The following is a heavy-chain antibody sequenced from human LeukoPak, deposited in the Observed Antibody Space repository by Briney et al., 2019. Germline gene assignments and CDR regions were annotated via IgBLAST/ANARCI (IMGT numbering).Heavy chain of an antibody. CDR1: VGSINNFF. J-gene: IGHJ3*02. CDR2: IYYSGGT. Sequence: SETLSLTCTISVGSINNFFWIWIRQPPGKGLEWIGYIYYSGGTNYNPSPKSRVALSVDTSKNQFSLKLNSVTAADTGVYYCARVSNDYGGNGAFDIWGQGTMVTVSS. V-gene: IGHV4-59*01. D-gene: IGHD4-23*01. CDR3: ARVSNDYGGNGAFDI.